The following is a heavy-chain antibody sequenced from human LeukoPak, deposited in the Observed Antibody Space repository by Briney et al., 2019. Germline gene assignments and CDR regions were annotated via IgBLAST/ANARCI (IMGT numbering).Heavy chain of an antibody. V-gene: IGHV3-30*02. CDR2: IRYDGSNK. J-gene: IGHJ4*02. CDR3: ARDRTGGPLFDC. CDR1: GFTFSSYG. Sequence: PGGSLRLSCAASGFTFSSYGIHWVRQAPGKGLEWVAFIRYDGSNKYYADSVKGRFTISRDNSKNTLYLQMNSLRAEDTAVYYCARDRTGGPLFDCWGQGTLVTVSS. D-gene: IGHD4-23*01.